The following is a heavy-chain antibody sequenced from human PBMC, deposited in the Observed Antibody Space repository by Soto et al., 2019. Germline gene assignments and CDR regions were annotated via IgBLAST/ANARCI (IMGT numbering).Heavy chain of an antibody. J-gene: IGHJ6*01. D-gene: IGHD1-7*01. CDR2: INHSGST. V-gene: IGHV4-34*01. Sequence: SETVSLTCAFYVGSFSGYYWSWIRQPPGKGLEWIGEINHSGSTNYNPSLKSRVTISVDTSKNQFSLKLSSVTAADTAVYYCANLNWNYANYYYYGMEAWGQGTTVHVSS. CDR3: ANLNWNYANYYYYGMEA. CDR1: VGSFSGYY.